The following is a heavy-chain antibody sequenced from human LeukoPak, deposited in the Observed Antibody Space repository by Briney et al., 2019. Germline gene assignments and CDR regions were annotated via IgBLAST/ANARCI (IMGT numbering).Heavy chain of an antibody. D-gene: IGHD1-14*01. J-gene: IGHJ4*02. CDR1: GFTFSSYS. Sequence: GGSLRLSCAASGFTFSSYSMNWVRQAPGKGLEWLSYISGNSGKISYAGSVKGRFTTSRDNAKNSQYLQMNSLTDEDTAVYYCARGTMVNWGQGTLVTVSS. V-gene: IGHV3-48*02. CDR2: ISGNSGKI. CDR3: ARGTMVN.